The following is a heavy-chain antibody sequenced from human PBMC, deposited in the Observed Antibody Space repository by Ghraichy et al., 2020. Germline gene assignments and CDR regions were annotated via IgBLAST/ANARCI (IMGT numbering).Heavy chain of an antibody. Sequence: SETLSLTCAVYGGTFSGYYWSWIRQPPGKGLEWLGEVNHSGSTNYNPSLKSRVTISVDTSKNQFSLKLSSVTAADTAVYYCARGGPTPQYDFWSASYRRRDDDAFDIWGQGTMVTVSS. D-gene: IGHD3-3*01. J-gene: IGHJ3*02. V-gene: IGHV4-34*01. CDR3: ARGGPTPQYDFWSASYRRRDDDAFDI. CDR2: VNHSGST. CDR1: GGTFSGYY.